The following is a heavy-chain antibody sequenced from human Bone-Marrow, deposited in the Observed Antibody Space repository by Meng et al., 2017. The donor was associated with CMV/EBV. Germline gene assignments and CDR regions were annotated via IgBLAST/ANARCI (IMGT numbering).Heavy chain of an antibody. CDR1: GFTFSSYS. Sequence: GESLKISCAASGFTFSSYSMNWVRQAPGKGLEWVSSISSSSSYIYYADSVKGRFTITRDNAKNSMYLQMNSLRAEDTAVYYCAGSREPVRADYWGQGTLVTVSS. CDR3: AGSREPVRADY. V-gene: IGHV3-21*01. CDR2: ISSSSSYI. D-gene: IGHD6-6*01. J-gene: IGHJ4*02.